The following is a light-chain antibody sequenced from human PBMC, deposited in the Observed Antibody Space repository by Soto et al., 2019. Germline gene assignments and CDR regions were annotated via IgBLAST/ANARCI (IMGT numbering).Light chain of an antibody. CDR1: QGISGY. Sequence: DIQLTQSPSFLSASVGDRVTITCRASQGISGYLAWYQQKPGKAPKLLIYAASTLQSGVPSRFGGSGSGTEFTLTIRSGTEFTLTISSLQPEDFATYYCQQLNSYPLMYTFGQGTKLEIK. CDR3: QQLNSYPLMYT. V-gene: IGKV1-9*01. CDR2: AAS. J-gene: IGKJ2*01.